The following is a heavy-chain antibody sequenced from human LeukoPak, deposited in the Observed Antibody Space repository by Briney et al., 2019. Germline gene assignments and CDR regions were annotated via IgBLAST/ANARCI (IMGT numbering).Heavy chain of an antibody. D-gene: IGHD6-13*01. V-gene: IGHV3-23*01. CDR3: AKEGGRGSSWYGYYFDY. J-gene: IGHJ4*02. CDR2: ISGSGGRP. Sequence: GGSLRLSCAASGFTFSSYAMSWVRQAPGKGLEWVSAISGSGGRPYYADSVKGRVTISRDNSKNTLYLQMNSLRAEDTAVYYCAKEGGRGSSWYGYYFDYWGQGTLVTVSS. CDR1: GFTFSSYA.